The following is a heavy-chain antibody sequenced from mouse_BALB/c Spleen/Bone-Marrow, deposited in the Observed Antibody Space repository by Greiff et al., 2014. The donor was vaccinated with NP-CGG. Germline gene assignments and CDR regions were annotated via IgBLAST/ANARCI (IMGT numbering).Heavy chain of an antibody. CDR1: GYTFTDYA. CDR2: ISTYYGDA. CDR3: ARGNYYGSRYYAMDY. D-gene: IGHD1-1*01. V-gene: IGHV1S137*01. J-gene: IGHJ4*01. Sequence: VKLVESGAELVRPGVSVKISCKGSGYTFTDYAMHWVKQSHAKSLEWIGVISTYYGDASYNQKFKGKATMTVDKSSSTAYMELARLTSEDSAIYYCARGNYYGSRYYAMDYWGQGTSVTVSS.